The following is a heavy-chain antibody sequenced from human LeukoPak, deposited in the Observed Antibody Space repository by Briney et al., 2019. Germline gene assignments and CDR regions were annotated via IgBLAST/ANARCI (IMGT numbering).Heavy chain of an antibody. CDR3: AGSQETYYYDSSGYYSDY. CDR2: GST. V-gene: IGHV3-53*01. Sequence: GSTYYADSVKGRFTISRDNSKNTLYLQMNSLRAEDTAVYYCAGSQETYYYDSSGYYSDYWGQGTLVTVSS. D-gene: IGHD3-22*01. J-gene: IGHJ4*02.